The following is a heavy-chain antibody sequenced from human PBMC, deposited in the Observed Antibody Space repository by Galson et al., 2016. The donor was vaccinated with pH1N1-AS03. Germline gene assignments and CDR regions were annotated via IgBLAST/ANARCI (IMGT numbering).Heavy chain of an antibody. CDR2: IYYSGTP. Sequence: ETLSLTCTVSGGSMSGYYWSWIRQSPERGLEWIGCIYYSGTPTYNPSLKSQVTISVDTSKNQFSLKLSSVTAADAAVYFCARTGSNGWYYFDSWGQGALVTVSS. CDR3: ARTGSNGWYYFDS. D-gene: IGHD6-19*01. V-gene: IGHV4-59*01. J-gene: IGHJ4*02. CDR1: GGSMSGYY.